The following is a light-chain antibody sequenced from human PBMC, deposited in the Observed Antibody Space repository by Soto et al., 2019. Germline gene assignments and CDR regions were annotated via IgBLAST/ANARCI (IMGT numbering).Light chain of an antibody. CDR3: QQHKSYSPT. Sequence: DIQMTQSPSTLSASVGDRVTITCRASESISSWLAWYQQKPGKAPKLLIYDASSLESGVPSRFSGSGSGAEFTLTISSLQPDDSATFYCQQHKSYSPTFGQGTKVEIK. CDR2: DAS. V-gene: IGKV1-5*01. CDR1: ESISSW. J-gene: IGKJ1*01.